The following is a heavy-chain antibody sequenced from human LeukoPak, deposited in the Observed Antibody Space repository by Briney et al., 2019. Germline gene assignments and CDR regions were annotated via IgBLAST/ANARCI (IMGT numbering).Heavy chain of an antibody. CDR2: ISAYNGST. CDR1: GYTFTNYA. J-gene: IGHJ4*02. CDR3: VSNYFDF. Sequence: ASVKVSCKTSGYTFTNYAISWVRQAPGQGLEWMGWISAYNGSTNYAQDFQGRVTMTTVTSTTTAYMEIRSLRSDDTAVYYCVSNYFDFWGQGTLVTVSS. V-gene: IGHV1-18*01.